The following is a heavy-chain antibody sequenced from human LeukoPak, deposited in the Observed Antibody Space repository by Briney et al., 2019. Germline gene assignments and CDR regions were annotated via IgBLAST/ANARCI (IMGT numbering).Heavy chain of an antibody. V-gene: IGHV3-15*01. CDR1: GLTFSNAR. Sequence: GGSLRLSCAASGLTFSNARMSWVRQAPGKGLEWVGRIKSKTDGGTTDYAAPVTGRFTISRDDSKNTLYLEMNSLKTEDTAVYYCTTDKQYYDILTGYYLAGWFDPWGQGTQVTVSS. CDR2: IKSKTDGGTT. J-gene: IGHJ5*02. D-gene: IGHD3-9*01. CDR3: TTDKQYYDILTGYYLAGWFDP.